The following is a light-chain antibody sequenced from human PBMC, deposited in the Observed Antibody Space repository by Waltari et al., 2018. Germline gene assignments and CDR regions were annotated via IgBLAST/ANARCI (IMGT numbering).Light chain of an antibody. CDR1: SSDVGGYDF. V-gene: IGLV2-11*01. J-gene: IGLJ2*01. CDR2: EVN. Sequence: QSALTQPRSVSGSPGQSVTISCTGTSSDVGGYDFVSWYQQHPGKAPKLIIYEVNKRPAGVPDRFTGSKSGNTASLTIAGLQAEDETDYYCCSYAGTYTFVLFGGGTRLTVL. CDR3: CSYAGTYTFVL.